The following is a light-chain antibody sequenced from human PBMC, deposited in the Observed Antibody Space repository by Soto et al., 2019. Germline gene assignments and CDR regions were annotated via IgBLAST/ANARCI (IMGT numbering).Light chain of an antibody. J-gene: IGKJ4*01. CDR2: DAS. V-gene: IGKV3-11*01. CDR1: QSVGRH. Sequence: EMVLTQSPATLSLSPGERATLSCRASQSVGRHLAWYQQKPGQAPRRLIYDASNRATGVPARFSGSGSGTDFTLSISSLEPEDFAVYYCQQRNNWPPATFGGGTKVEIK. CDR3: QQRNNWPPAT.